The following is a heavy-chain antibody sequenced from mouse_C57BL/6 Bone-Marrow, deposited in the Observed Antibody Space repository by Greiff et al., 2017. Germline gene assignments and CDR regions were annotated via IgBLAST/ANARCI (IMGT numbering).Heavy chain of an antibody. V-gene: IGHV1-80*01. CDR2: IYPGDGDT. J-gene: IGHJ1*03. Sequence: ESGAELVKPGASVKISCKASGYAFSSYWMNWVKQRPGKGLEWIGQIYPGDGDTNYNGKFKGKATLTADKSSSTAYMQLSSLTSEDSAVYFCAKELANYYGSSWWYFDVWGTGTTVTVSS. CDR1: GYAFSSYW. D-gene: IGHD1-1*01. CDR3: AKELANYYGSSWWYFDV.